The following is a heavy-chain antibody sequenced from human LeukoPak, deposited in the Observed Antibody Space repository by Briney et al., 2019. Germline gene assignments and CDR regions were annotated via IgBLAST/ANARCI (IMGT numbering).Heavy chain of an antibody. Sequence: GASVKVSCKASGGTFSSYAISWVRQAPGQGLEWMGGIIPIFGTANYAQKFQGRVTITTDESTSTAYMELSSLRSEDTAVYYCARDREIRARSGSSAAVFDYWGQGTLVTVSS. D-gene: IGHD1-26*01. CDR3: ARDREIRARSGSSAAVFDY. V-gene: IGHV1-69*05. J-gene: IGHJ4*02. CDR2: IIPIFGTA. CDR1: GGTFSSYA.